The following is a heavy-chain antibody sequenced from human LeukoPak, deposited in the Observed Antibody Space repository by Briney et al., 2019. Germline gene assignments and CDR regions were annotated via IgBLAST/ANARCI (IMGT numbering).Heavy chain of an antibody. Sequence: KPSETLSLTCTVSGGTISSYYWSWIRQPPGKGLEWIGYIYYSGSTNYNPSLKSRVTISVDTSKNQFSLKLSSVTAADTAVYYCARGNYYDSSGYYSPFDYWGQGTLVTVSS. V-gene: IGHV4-59*12. CDR2: IYYSGST. D-gene: IGHD3-22*01. CDR3: ARGNYYDSSGYYSPFDY. CDR1: GGTISSYY. J-gene: IGHJ4*02.